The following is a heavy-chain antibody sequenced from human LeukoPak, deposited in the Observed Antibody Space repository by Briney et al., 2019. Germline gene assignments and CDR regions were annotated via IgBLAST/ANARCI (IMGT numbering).Heavy chain of an antibody. V-gene: IGHV4-34*01. J-gene: IGHJ3*02. CDR3: ARQGRYFDWFPLGDAFDI. CDR1: GGSFSGYY. CDR2: INHSGST. D-gene: IGHD3-9*01. Sequence: SETLSLTCAVYGGSFSGYYWSWIRQPPGKGLEWIGEINHSGSTNYNPSLKSRVTISVDTSKNQFSLKLSSVTAADTAVYYCARQGRYFDWFPLGDAFDIRGQGTMVTVSS.